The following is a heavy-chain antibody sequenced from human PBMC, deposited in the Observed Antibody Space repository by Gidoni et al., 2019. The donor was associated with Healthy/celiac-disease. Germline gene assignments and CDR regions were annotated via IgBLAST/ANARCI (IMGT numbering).Heavy chain of an antibody. V-gene: IGHV3-23*01. D-gene: IGHD3-22*01. CDR1: GFTFSSYA. CDR2: ISGSGGRT. Sequence: EVPLLESAGGLVQPGGSLTLSCAASGFTFSSYAMSWVRQAPGKGLAWVSAISGSGGRTYYADSGKGRFTISRDNYKNTLYLQMNSLRAEDTAVYYRAKDVLPPYYYDSSGYYPNWFDPWGQGTLVTVSS. CDR3: AKDVLPPYYYDSSGYYPNWFDP. J-gene: IGHJ5*02.